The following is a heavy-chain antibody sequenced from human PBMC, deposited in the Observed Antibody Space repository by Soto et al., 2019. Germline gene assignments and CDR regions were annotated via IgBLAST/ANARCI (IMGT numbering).Heavy chain of an antibody. Sequence: GGSLRLSCAASGFTVSSNYMSWVRQAPGKGLEWVSVIYSGGSTYYADSVKGRFTISRHNSKNTLYLQMNSLRAEDTAVYYCARVGCSSTSCYMEVDYWGQGTLVTVSS. CDR3: ARVGCSSTSCYMEVDY. J-gene: IGHJ4*02. D-gene: IGHD2-2*02. V-gene: IGHV3-53*04. CDR2: IYSGGST. CDR1: GFTVSSNY.